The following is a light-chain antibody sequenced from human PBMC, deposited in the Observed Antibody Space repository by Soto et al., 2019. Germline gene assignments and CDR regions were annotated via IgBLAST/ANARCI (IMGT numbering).Light chain of an antibody. V-gene: IGKV1-5*01. CDR2: GAS. CDR1: QSLSTW. CDR3: QPYADYCT. Sequence: DIQMTQSPPTLSASVGDRVIITCRASQSLSTWLAWYQQKPGKAPKLLIFGASALESGVPSRFNGSVSASALTLTINNLQPEDSSTYYCQPYADYCTFGQGTKVEIK. J-gene: IGKJ1*01.